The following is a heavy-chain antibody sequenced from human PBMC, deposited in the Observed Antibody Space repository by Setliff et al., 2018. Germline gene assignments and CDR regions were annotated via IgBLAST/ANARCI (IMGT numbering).Heavy chain of an antibody. CDR1: GFSINNAW. J-gene: IGHJ6*02. CDR2: IESKTDGGTP. CDR3: ATPALYSTGWFGYHGMDV. V-gene: IGHV3-15*04. D-gene: IGHD6-19*01. Sequence: GGSLRLSCAASGFSINNAWLSWVRQAPGKGLEWVGRIESKTDGGTPDYATPVKGRFTISRDDSKNTLYLQMNSLKTEDTAVYYCATPALYSTGWFGYHGMDVWGQGTTVTVSS.